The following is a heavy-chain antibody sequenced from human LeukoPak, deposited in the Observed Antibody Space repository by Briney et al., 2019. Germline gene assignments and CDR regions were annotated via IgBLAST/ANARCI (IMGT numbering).Heavy chain of an antibody. CDR1: GESFSGYY. V-gene: IGHV4-34*01. CDR3: ARNPHYGVLYFDY. CDR2: INHSGST. Sequence: PSETLSLTCAVYGESFSGYYWSWIRQPPGKGLEWIGEINHSGSTNYNPSLKSRLSISVDTSKNQFSLKLASVTAADTAVYYCARNPHYGVLYFDYWGQGILVTVSS. J-gene: IGHJ4*02. D-gene: IGHD2-8*01.